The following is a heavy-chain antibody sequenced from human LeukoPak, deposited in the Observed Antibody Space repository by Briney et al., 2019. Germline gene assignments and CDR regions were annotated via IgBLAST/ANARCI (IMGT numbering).Heavy chain of an antibody. CDR1: SGSVSSYY. V-gene: IGHV4-59*08. CDR2: IHNSGRT. D-gene: IGHD1-26*01. CDR3: ARHGTISSGSYFDY. Sequence: SETLSLTCSVSSGSVSSYYWSWIRQSPGKGLEWIGYIHNSGRTNYNPSLKSRVTGFVDTSKNQVSLRLSSVTAADTAVYYCARHGTISSGSYFDYWGQGALVTVSS. J-gene: IGHJ4*02.